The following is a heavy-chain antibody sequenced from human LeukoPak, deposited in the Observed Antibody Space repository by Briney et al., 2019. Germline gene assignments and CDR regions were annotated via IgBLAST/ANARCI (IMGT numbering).Heavy chain of an antibody. CDR1: GFTLSSYG. V-gene: IGHV3-30*18. D-gene: IGHD3-22*01. J-gene: IGHJ4*02. CDR3: AKDAEIVVVECYFDY. CDR2: ISYDGSNK. Sequence: PGRSLRLSCAASGFTLSSYGMHWVRQAPGKGLEWVAVISYDGSNKYYADSVKGRFTISRDNSKNTLYLQMNSLRAEDTAVYYCAKDAEIVVVECYFDYWGQGTLVTVSS.